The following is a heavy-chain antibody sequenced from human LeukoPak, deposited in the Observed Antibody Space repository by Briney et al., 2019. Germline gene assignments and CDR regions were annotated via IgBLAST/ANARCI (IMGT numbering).Heavy chain of an antibody. CDR2: IYYSGST. Sequence: SETLSLTCTVSGGSISSGGYYWSWIRQHPGKGLEWIGYIYYSGSTYYNPSLKSRVTISVDTSKNQFSLKLSSVTAADTAVYYCASAYCGGDCYPDYWGQGTLVTVSP. CDR1: GGSISSGGYY. J-gene: IGHJ4*02. D-gene: IGHD2-21*02. V-gene: IGHV4-31*03. CDR3: ASAYCGGDCYPDY.